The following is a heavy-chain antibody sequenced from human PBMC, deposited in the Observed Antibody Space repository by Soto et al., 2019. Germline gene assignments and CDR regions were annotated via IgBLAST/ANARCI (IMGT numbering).Heavy chain of an antibody. D-gene: IGHD3-16*01. Sequence: QVQLVQSGAEVKKPGSSVKVSCKASGGTFSSYAISWVRQAPGQGLEWMGGIIPIFGTADYAQKFQGRVTITADASTSPAYMDLSSLRSEDTAVYYCARHLGGNHYYYGMDVWGQGTTVTVSS. J-gene: IGHJ6*02. CDR1: GGTFSSYA. CDR3: ARHLGGNHYYYGMDV. CDR2: IIPIFGTA. V-gene: IGHV1-69*12.